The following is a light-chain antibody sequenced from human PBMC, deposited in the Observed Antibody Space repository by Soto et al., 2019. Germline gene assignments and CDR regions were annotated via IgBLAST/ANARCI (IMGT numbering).Light chain of an antibody. CDR3: QQSYSRPRT. CDR2: AAS. CDR1: QSISSY. J-gene: IGKJ1*01. Sequence: DIQMTQSPSSLSASVGDRVTITCRASQSISSYLNWYQQKPGKAPKLLIYAASSLQSGVPSRFSGSGSGTDFTLTIRSLQPEDFATYYCQQSYSRPRTFGQGTKV. V-gene: IGKV1-39*01.